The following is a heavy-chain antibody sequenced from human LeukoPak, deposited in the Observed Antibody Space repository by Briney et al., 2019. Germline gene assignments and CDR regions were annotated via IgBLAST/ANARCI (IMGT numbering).Heavy chain of an antibody. Sequence: SETLSLTCTVSGGSISSHYWSWIRQPPGKGLEWIGYIYYSGSTNYNPSLKSRVTISVDTSKNQFSLKLSSVPAADTAVYYCARDPYYYGSGSQGFDPWGQGTLVTVSS. V-gene: IGHV4-59*11. CDR3: ARDPYYYGSGSQGFDP. CDR1: GGSISSHY. J-gene: IGHJ5*02. D-gene: IGHD3-10*01. CDR2: IYYSGST.